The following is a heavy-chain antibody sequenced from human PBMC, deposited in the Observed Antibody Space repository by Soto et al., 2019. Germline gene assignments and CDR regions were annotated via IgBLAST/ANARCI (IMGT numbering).Heavy chain of an antibody. Sequence: QVQLVESGGGVVQPGRSLRLSCADSGFTFSSYGMHWVRQAPGKGLEWVAVISYDGSNKYYADSVKGRFTISRDNSKNTLYLQMNSLRAEDTAVYYCAKDRDQLEPSCYGMDVWGQGTTVTVSS. J-gene: IGHJ6*02. CDR2: ISYDGSNK. V-gene: IGHV3-30*18. CDR3: AKDRDQLEPSCYGMDV. CDR1: GFTFSSYG. D-gene: IGHD1-1*01.